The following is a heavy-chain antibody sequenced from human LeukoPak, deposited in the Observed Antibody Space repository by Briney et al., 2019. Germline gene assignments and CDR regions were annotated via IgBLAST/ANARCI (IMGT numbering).Heavy chain of an antibody. CDR2: IIPSGHTT. Sequence: GGSLRLSCVASGFTFSSHGMNWVRQAPGKGLEWVSGIIPSGHTTYYADSVRGRFTISRDNSRNTVYLQMNSLRAEDTAVYYCAELGITMIGGVWGKGTTVTISS. V-gene: IGHV3-23*01. CDR3: AELGITMIGGV. D-gene: IGHD3-10*02. CDR1: GFTFSSHG. J-gene: IGHJ6*04.